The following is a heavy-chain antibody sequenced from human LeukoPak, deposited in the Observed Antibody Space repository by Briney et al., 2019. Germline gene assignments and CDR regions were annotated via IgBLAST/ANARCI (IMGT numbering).Heavy chain of an antibody. CDR1: GGSISSSSYY. V-gene: IGHV4-39*07. D-gene: IGHD3-10*01. Sequence: SETLSLTCTVSGGSISSSSYYWGWIRQPPGKGLEWIGSIYYSGSTYYNPSLKSRVTISVDTSKNQFSLKLSSVTAADTAVYYCARCWTHIIHQNNYYPSPAFDYWGQGTLVTVSS. CDR2: IYYSGST. J-gene: IGHJ4*02. CDR3: ARCWTHIIHQNNYYPSPAFDY.